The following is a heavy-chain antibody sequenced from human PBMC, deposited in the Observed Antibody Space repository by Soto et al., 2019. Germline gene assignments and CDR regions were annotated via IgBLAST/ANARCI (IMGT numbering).Heavy chain of an antibody. D-gene: IGHD6-6*01. CDR1: GYTFINYY. V-gene: IGHV1-46*03. Sequence: QVQLVQSGAEVKKPGASVKVSCKASGYTFINYYIHWVRQAPGQGLAWMGVINPNGGSTVYAQKFPGRVTLTIDTSTSTVYVELSSLRSDDTAVYFCVRATAARQRDYSYHYYLHIWGKGTTVTVSS. J-gene: IGHJ6*03. CDR2: INPNGGST. CDR3: VRATAARQRDYSYHYYLHI.